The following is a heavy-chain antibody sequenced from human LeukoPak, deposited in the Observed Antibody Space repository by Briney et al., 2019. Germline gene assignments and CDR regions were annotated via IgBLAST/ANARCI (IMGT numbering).Heavy chain of an antibody. D-gene: IGHD3-16*01. CDR1: GYSISSGYY. CDR2: IYHSGST. Sequence: KPSETLSLTCTVSGYSISSGYYWGWIRQPPGKGLEWIGSIYHSGSTYYNPSLKSRVTISVDTSKNQFSLKLSSVTAADTAVYYCARCTPGGVFDYWGQGTLVTVSS. V-gene: IGHV4-38-2*02. J-gene: IGHJ4*02. CDR3: ARCTPGGVFDY.